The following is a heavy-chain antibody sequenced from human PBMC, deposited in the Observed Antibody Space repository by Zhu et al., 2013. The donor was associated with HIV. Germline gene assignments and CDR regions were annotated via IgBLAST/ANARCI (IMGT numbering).Heavy chain of an antibody. D-gene: IGHD6-13*01. Sequence: QVQLVQSGAEVKKPGSSVKVSCKASGGTFSSYAISWVRQAPGQGLEWMGGIIPIFGTANYAQKFQGRVTITADESTSTAYMELSSLRSEDTAVYYCARSESVRRYSSSWNPYYFDYWGRGNPGHRPPQ. CDR1: GGTFSSYA. J-gene: IGHJ4*02. V-gene: IGHV1-69*01. CDR3: ARSESVRRYSSSWNPYYFDY. CDR2: IIPIFGTA.